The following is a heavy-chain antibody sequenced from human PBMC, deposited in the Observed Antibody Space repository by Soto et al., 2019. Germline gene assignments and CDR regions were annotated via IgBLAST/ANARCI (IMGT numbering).Heavy chain of an antibody. CDR3: ARGVIPADKGYYYYYMDV. CDR2: INHSGST. Sequence: QVQLQQWGAGLLKPSETLSLTCAVYGGSFSGYYWSWIRQPPGKGLEWIGEINHSGSTNYNPSLKRRVTISVDTSKNQFSLKLSSVTAADTAVYYCARGVIPADKGYYYYYMDVWGKGTTVTVSS. CDR1: GGSFSGYY. J-gene: IGHJ6*03. D-gene: IGHD2-2*01. V-gene: IGHV4-34*01.